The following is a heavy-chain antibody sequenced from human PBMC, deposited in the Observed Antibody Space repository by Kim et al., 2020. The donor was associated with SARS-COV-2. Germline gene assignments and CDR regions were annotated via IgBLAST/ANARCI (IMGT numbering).Heavy chain of an antibody. CDR1: GFTVSSNY. D-gene: IGHD3-3*01. CDR3: AREAVRFLEWLPDAFDI. Sequence: GGSLRLSCAASGFTVSSNYMSWVRQAPGKGLEWVSVIYSGGSTYYADSVKGRFTISRDNSKNTLYLQMNSLRAEDTAVYYCAREAVRFLEWLPDAFDIWGQGTMVTVSS. J-gene: IGHJ3*02. CDR2: IYSGGST. V-gene: IGHV3-66*01.